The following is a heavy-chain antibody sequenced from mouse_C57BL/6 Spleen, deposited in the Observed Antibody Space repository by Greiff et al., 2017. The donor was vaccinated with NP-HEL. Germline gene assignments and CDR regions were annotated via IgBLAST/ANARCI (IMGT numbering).Heavy chain of an antibody. J-gene: IGHJ1*03. CDR3: ARVVVAHWYFDV. Sequence: QVQLQQSGPGLVQPSQSLSITCTVSGFSLTSYGVHWVRQSPGKGLEWLGVIWSGGSTDYNAAFISRLSISKDNSKSQVFFKMNSLQADDTAIYYCARVVVAHWYFDVWGTGTTVTVSS. D-gene: IGHD1-1*01. V-gene: IGHV2-2*01. CDR2: IWSGGST. CDR1: GFSLTSYG.